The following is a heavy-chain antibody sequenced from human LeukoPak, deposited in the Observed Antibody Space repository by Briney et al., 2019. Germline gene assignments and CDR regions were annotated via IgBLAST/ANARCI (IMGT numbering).Heavy chain of an antibody. D-gene: IGHD6-19*01. CDR3: ARDGSSGWYSPGDY. Sequence: GGSLRLSCAASGFTFSSYWMSWVRQAPGKGLEWVANIKQDGSEKYYVDSVKGRFTISRDNAKNSLYLQMNSLRAEDTAVYYCARDGSSGWYSPGDYWGQGTLVTVSS. J-gene: IGHJ4*02. V-gene: IGHV3-7*01. CDR2: IKQDGSEK. CDR1: GFTFSSYW.